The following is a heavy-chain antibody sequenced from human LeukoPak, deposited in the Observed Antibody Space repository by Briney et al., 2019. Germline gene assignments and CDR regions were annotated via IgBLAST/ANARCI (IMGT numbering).Heavy chain of an antibody. CDR1: GFTFSSYG. CDR3: AKMGAYDSWSGYKYYFDY. CDR2: ISDTGGNT. J-gene: IGHJ4*02. V-gene: IGHV3-23*01. Sequence: GGSLRLSCAASGFTFSSYGMNWVHQAPGKGLEWVSSISDTGGNTYYADSVKGRFTISRDNSRNTLYLQMNSLRVDDTAVYYCAKMGAYDSWSGYKYYFDYWGQGTLVTVSS. D-gene: IGHD3-3*01.